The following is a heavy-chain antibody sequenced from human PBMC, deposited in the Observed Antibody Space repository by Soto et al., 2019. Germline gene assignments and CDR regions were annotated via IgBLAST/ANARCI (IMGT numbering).Heavy chain of an antibody. D-gene: IGHD2-2*01. J-gene: IGHJ6*02. Sequence: GGSLRLSCAASGFTFSDYYMSWIRQAPGKGLEWVSYISSSSSYTNYADSVKGRFTISRDNAKNSLYPQMNSLRAEDTAVYYCARDGDIVVVPAAIDYYYYGMDVWGQGTTVTVSS. CDR2: ISSSSSYT. V-gene: IGHV3-11*06. CDR3: ARDGDIVVVPAAIDYYYYGMDV. CDR1: GFTFSDYY.